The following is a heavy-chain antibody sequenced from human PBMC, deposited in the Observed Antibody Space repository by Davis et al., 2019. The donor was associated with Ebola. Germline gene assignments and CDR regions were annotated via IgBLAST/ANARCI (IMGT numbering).Heavy chain of an antibody. Sequence: GGSLRLSCAASGFTFSNYYMHWVRQAPGKGLEWVAVISHISDGIYYADSVNGRFTISRDNSKNTLYLQMNSLRAEDTAVYYCAKRSDYWGQGTLVTVSS. CDR3: AKRSDY. V-gene: IGHV3-23*01. CDR2: ISHISDGI. J-gene: IGHJ4*02. CDR1: GFTFSNYY.